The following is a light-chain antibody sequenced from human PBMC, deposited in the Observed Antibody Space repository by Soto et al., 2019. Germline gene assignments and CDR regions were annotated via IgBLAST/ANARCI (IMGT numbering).Light chain of an antibody. CDR2: AAA. V-gene: IGKV1-8*01. CDR3: QQYLSYPYT. Sequence: ALRMTQSPSSISADTGDRVTITCRASQGFSSFLAGYQQKPGKAPKLLIYAAATLQRGAPSRFSASGSGTDFTLTISRLQSEDFATYFCQQYLSYPYTFGQGTKLEI. J-gene: IGKJ2*01. CDR1: QGFSSF.